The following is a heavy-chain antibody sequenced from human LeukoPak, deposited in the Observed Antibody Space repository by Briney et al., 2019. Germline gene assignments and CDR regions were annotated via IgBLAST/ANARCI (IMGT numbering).Heavy chain of an antibody. J-gene: IGHJ4*02. D-gene: IGHD2-2*01. V-gene: IGHV3-48*04. CDR3: AKDKCSSTSCYFSV. CDR2: ISSSSSTI. CDR1: GFTFSSYS. Sequence: GGSLRLSCAASGFTFSSYSMNWVRQAPGKGLEWVSYISSSSSTIYYADSVKGRFTISRDNAKNSLYLQMNSLRAEDMALYYCAKDKCSSTSCYFSVWGQGTLVTVSS.